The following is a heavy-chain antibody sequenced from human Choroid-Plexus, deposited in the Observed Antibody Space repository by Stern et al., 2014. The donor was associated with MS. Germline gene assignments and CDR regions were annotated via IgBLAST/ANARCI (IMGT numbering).Heavy chain of an antibody. Sequence: QLQLQESGPGLVKPSETLSLTCTVSGGPISSSSYYWGWIRQPPGKGLEXIGTIHYTGSTNYNPSLKSRVTFSVDLSRTQFSLKLGSVTAADTAVYYCASWVGARRRRFDYWGQGTLVTVSS. D-gene: IGHD1-26*01. J-gene: IGHJ4*02. CDR1: GGPISSSSYY. CDR2: IHYTGST. CDR3: ASWVGARRRRFDY. V-gene: IGHV4-39*01.